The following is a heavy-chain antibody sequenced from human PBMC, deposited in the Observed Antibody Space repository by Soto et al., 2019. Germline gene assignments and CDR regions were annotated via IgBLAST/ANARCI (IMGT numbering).Heavy chain of an antibody. CDR3: ARIAAGGPMDY. D-gene: IGHD6-13*01. CDR1: SDSISTSY. Sequence: QVQLQESGPGLVKPSETLSLTCTVSSDSISTSYWTWIRQPPGKGLEWIGYFYYSGSTNYNPSLKXRXTXSXXTSKNQLSLQMSSVTAADTAVYYCARIAAGGPMDYWGQGTLVTVSS. J-gene: IGHJ4*02. CDR2: FYYSGST. V-gene: IGHV4-59*01.